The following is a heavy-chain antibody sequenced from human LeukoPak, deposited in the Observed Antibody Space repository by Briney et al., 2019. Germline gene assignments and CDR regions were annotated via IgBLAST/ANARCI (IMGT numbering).Heavy chain of an antibody. CDR1: GFTFSSFS. Sequence: PGGSLRLSCAASGFTFSSFSMNWVRQAPGKGLEWVAVISYDGGDKYHADSVKGRFTISRDNSKNTLYLQMNSLRAEDTAVYYCAKEGGGGSSSPWAFDIWGQGTMVTVSS. CDR2: ISYDGGDK. D-gene: IGHD6-13*01. V-gene: IGHV3-30*18. CDR3: AKEGGGGSSSPWAFDI. J-gene: IGHJ3*02.